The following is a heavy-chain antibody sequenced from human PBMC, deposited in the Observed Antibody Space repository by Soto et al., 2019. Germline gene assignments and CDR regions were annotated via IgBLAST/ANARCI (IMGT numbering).Heavy chain of an antibody. CDR3: ARHFRERYFFNRYFYFNHPQFDY. Sequence: PSETLSLTCTVSGGSFSPNYWSWIRQPPGKGLEWVGYIYYGGTTSYNPSLESRVTVSVDTSKNQFSLRLRSVTAADTAVYYCARHFRERYFFNRYFYFNHPQFDYWAQGILVPVSS. CDR1: GGSFSPNY. J-gene: IGHJ4*02. V-gene: IGHV4-59*08. D-gene: IGHD3-9*01. CDR2: IYYGGTT.